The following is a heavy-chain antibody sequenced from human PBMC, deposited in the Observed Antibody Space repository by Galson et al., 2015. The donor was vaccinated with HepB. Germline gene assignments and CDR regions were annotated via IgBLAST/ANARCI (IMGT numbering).Heavy chain of an antibody. Sequence: SVKVSCKVSGYILTELSMHWVRQAHGKGLEWMGSFDPEFGETMYAQNFQGRVTMTEDTPTNTAYMELTSLRSDDTAVYFCATGPISAGHKRDYYYYMDVWGKGTAVTVSS. V-gene: IGHV1-24*01. CDR3: ATGPISAGHKRDYYYYMDV. CDR2: FDPEFGET. D-gene: IGHD6-13*01. J-gene: IGHJ6*03. CDR1: GYILTELS.